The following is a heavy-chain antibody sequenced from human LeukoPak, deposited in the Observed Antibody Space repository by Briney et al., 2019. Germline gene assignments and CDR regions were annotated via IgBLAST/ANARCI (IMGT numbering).Heavy chain of an antibody. D-gene: IGHD3-10*01. V-gene: IGHV1-69*13. Sequence: SVKVSCKASGGTFISYAISWVRQAPGQGLEWMGGIIPIFGTANYAQKFQGRVTITADESTSAAYMELSSLRSEDTAVYYCARDGTRWFGEFAGYWGQGTLVTVSS. CDR3: ARDGTRWFGEFAGY. CDR2: IIPIFGTA. CDR1: GGTFISYA. J-gene: IGHJ4*02.